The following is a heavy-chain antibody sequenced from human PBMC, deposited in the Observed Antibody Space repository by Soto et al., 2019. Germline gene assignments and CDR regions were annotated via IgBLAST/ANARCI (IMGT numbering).Heavy chain of an antibody. V-gene: IGHV1-46*01. Sequence: ASVKVSCKASGYTFTSYYMHWVRQAPGQGLEWMGIINPSGGSTSYVQKFQGRVTMTRDTSTSTVYMELSSLRSEDTAVYYCAREIGSGWYRAYYYGMDVWGQGTTVTVSS. CDR2: INPSGGST. J-gene: IGHJ6*02. CDR3: AREIGSGWYRAYYYGMDV. D-gene: IGHD6-19*01. CDR1: GYTFTSYY.